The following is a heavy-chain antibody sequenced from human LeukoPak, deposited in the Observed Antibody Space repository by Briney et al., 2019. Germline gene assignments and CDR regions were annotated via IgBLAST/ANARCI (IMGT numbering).Heavy chain of an antibody. J-gene: IGHJ4*02. CDR1: GFTFSTYS. Sequence: PGGALRLSCAASGFTFSTYSMIWVRQAPGKGLEWVSGISWNSGSIGYADSVKGRFTISRDNAKNSLYLQMNSLRAEDTAAYYCATSRDYYDNNGYYPYYFDYWGQGTLVTVSS. CDR3: ATSRDYYDNNGYYPYYFDY. V-gene: IGHV3-20*04. CDR2: ISWNSGSI. D-gene: IGHD3-22*01.